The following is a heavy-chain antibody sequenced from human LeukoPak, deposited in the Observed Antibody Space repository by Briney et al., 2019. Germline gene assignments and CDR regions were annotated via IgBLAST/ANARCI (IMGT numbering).Heavy chain of an antibody. D-gene: IGHD5-18*01. CDR3: AKDTASSWWYFDL. V-gene: IGHV3-23*01. CDR2: IGGSGGST. CDR1: GFTFTTYW. J-gene: IGHJ2*01. Sequence: GESLRLSCAASGFTFTTYWMSWVRQLPGKGLEWVSAIGGSGGSTYYADSVKGRFTISRDNSKNTLYLQMNSLRAEDTAVYYCAKDTASSWWYFDLWGRGTLVTVSS.